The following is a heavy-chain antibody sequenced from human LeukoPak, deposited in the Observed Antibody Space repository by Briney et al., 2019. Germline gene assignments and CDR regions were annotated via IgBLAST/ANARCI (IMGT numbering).Heavy chain of an antibody. J-gene: IGHJ4*02. D-gene: IGHD2-8*01. V-gene: IGHV3-30*04. CDR1: GFTFSSYA. CDR3: AKDRCSNGIGCYYYYMAV. CDR2: IQYDGSNE. Sequence: GRSLRLSCAASGFTFSSYAMHWVRQAPGKGLEWVAYIQYDGSNEQYADSVKGRFSISRDNSRNILFLQMNSLRAEDTAVYYCAKDRCSNGIGCYYYYMAVWGQGTLVTVSS.